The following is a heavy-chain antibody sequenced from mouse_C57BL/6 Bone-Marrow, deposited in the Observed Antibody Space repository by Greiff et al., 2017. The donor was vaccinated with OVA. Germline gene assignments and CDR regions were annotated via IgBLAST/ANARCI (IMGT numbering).Heavy chain of an antibody. CDR2: IWSGGST. J-gene: IGHJ1*03. Sequence: VQRVESGPGLVQPSQSLSITCTVSGFSLTSYGVHWVRQSPGKGLEWLGVIWSGGSTDYNAAFISRLSISKDNSKSQVFFKMNSLQADDTAIYYCARRDITTVVPDWYFDVWGTGTTVTVSS. D-gene: IGHD1-1*01. CDR1: GFSLTSYG. CDR3: ARRDITTVVPDWYFDV. V-gene: IGHV2-2*01.